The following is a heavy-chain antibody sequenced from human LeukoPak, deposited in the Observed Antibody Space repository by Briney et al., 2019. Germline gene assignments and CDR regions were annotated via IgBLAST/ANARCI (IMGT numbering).Heavy chain of an antibody. D-gene: IGHD4-17*01. CDR3: ARILRTRTWFDP. J-gene: IGHJ5*02. CDR2: INPKSGGT. CDR1: GYTFTGYY. V-gene: IGHV1-2*02. Sequence: ASVKVSCKASGYTFTGYYMHWVRQAPGQGLEWMGWINPKSGGTNYAEKFQGRVTMTRDTSISTAYMELSRLRSDDTAVYYCARILRTRTWFDPWGQGTLVTVSS.